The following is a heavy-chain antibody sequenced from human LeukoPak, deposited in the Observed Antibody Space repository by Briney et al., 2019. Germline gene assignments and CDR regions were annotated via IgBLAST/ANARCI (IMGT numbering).Heavy chain of an antibody. CDR2: IYDSGST. Sequence: SETLSLTCTVSGGSISRSSYYWGWIRQPPGKGLEWIGSIYDSGSTYYNPSLRSRVTISVDTSKNQFSLKLSSVTAADTAVYYCAKDYGDYSLAWGQGTLVTVSS. J-gene: IGHJ5*02. D-gene: IGHD4-17*01. V-gene: IGHV4-39*02. CDR3: AKDYGDYSLA. CDR1: GGSISRSSYY.